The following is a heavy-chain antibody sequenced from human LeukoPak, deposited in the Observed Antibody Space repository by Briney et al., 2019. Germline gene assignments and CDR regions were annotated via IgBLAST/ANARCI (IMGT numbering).Heavy chain of an antibody. D-gene: IGHD6-19*01. V-gene: IGHV1-69*06. CDR3: ATSAVAGTMSYYYYMDV. CDR1: GYTFAAYY. J-gene: IGHJ6*03. CDR2: IIPIFGTA. Sequence: ASVKVSCKASGYTFAAYYMYWVRQAPGQGLEWMGGIIPIFGTANYAQKFQGRVTITADKSTSTAYMELSSLRSEDTAVYYCATSAVAGTMSYYYYMDVWGKGTTVTISS.